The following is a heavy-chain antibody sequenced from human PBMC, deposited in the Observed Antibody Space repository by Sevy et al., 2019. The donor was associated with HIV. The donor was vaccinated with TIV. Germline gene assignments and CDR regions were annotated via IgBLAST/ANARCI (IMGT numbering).Heavy chain of an antibody. Sequence: ASVKVSCKASRGTFTSYVFSWVRQAPGQGLEWMGRVIPLFGTANYAQMFQGRVTITADESTSTAYMELSSLRSEDTAVYYCAKNSGFKLMWFTESNHNNWFDSWGQGTLVTVSS. D-gene: IGHD3-10*01. J-gene: IGHJ5*01. V-gene: IGHV1-69*13. CDR3: AKNSGFKLMWFTESNHNNWFDS. CDR1: RGTFTSYV. CDR2: VIPLFGTA.